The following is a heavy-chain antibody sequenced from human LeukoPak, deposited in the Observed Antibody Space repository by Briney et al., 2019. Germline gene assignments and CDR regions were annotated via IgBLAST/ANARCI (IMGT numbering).Heavy chain of an antibody. D-gene: IGHD2-21*01. CDR3: ARDGGDYFDY. CDR1: GFTFSSYE. V-gene: IGHV3-48*03. J-gene: IGHJ4*02. Sequence: GGSLRLSCAASGFTFSSYEMNWVRQAPGKGLEWVSYISSSGSTIYYADSVKGRFIISRDNAKNSLYLQMNSLRAEDTAVYYCARDGGDYFDYWGQGTLVTVSS. CDR2: ISSSGSTI.